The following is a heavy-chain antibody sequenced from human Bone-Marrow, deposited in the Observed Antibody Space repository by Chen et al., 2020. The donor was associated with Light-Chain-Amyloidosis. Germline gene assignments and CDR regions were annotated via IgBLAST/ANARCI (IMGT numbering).Heavy chain of an antibody. J-gene: IGHJ4*02. CDR1: GGSISSSSYY. Sequence: QLQLQESGPRLVKPSETLSLTCTVSGGSISSSSYYWGWIRQPPGKGLEWIGSIYYSGSTYYNPSLKSRVTISVDTSKNQFSLKLSSVTAADTAVYYCARSLLGYCSSTSCRSFDYWGQGTLVTVSS. CDR3: ARSLLGYCSSTSCRSFDY. CDR2: IYYSGST. V-gene: IGHV4-39*01. D-gene: IGHD2-2*01.